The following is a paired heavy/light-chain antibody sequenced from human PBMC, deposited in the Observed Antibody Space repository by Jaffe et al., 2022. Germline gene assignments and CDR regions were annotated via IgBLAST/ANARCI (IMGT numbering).Heavy chain of an antibody. CDR1: GGSISSGSYY. CDR2: IYTSGST. D-gene: IGHD3-9*01. J-gene: IGHJ6*03. Sequence: QVQLQESGPGLVKPSQTLSLTCTVSGGSISSGSYYWSWIRQPAGKGLEWIGRIYTSGSTNYNPSLKSRVTISVDTSKNQFSLKLSSVTAADTAVYYCARDAYDILTGYPLPPAYYYYMDVWGKGTTVTVSS. CDR3: ARDAYDILTGYPLPPAYYYYMDV. V-gene: IGHV4-61*02.
Light chain of an antibody. CDR2: AAS. V-gene: IGKV1-39*01. J-gene: IGKJ4*01. Sequence: DIQMTQSPSSLSASVGDRVTITCRASQSISSYLNWYQQKPGKAPKLLIYAASSLQSGVPSRFSGSGSGTDFTLTISSLQPEDFATYYCQQSYSTPQNLTFGGGTKVEIK. CDR1: QSISSY. CDR3: QQSYSTPQNLT.